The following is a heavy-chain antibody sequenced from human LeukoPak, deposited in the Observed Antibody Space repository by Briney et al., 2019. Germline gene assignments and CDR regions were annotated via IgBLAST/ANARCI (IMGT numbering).Heavy chain of an antibody. V-gene: IGHV4-34*01. CDR2: INHSGST. CDR3: ASLRRPYYYGMDV. CDR1: GVSFSGYY. J-gene: IGHJ6*02. D-gene: IGHD5-12*01. Sequence: SETLSLTCAVYGVSFSGYYWSWIRQPPGKGLEWIGEINHSGSTNYNPSLKSRVTISVDTSKNQFSLKLSSVTAADTAVYYCASLRRPYYYGMDVWGQGTTVTVSS.